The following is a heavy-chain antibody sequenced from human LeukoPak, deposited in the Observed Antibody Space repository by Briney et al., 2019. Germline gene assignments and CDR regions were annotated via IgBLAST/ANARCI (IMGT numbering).Heavy chain of an antibody. CDR1: GFSFRSHA. CDR2: ISYDGSNK. CDR3: ANASGVPWADYAFHI. V-gene: IGHV3-30-3*01. J-gene: IGHJ3*02. Sequence: GGSLRLSCAASGFSFRSHAMHWVRQAPGKGLEGVAVISYDGSNKYYADSVKGRFTLSRDSSKHTLSLQMNTLRAEDTALYYCANASGVPWADYAFHIWGQGTMVTVSS. D-gene: IGHD3-10*01.